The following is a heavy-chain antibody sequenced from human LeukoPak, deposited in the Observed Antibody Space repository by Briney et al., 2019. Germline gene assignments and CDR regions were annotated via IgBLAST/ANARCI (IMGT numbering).Heavy chain of an antibody. CDR3: ARDDYGGNKPPDY. CDR2: INHSGST. CDR1: GGSFSGYY. D-gene: IGHD4-23*01. J-gene: IGHJ4*02. V-gene: IGHV4-34*01. Sequence: PSETLSLTCAVYGGSFSGYYWSWIRQPPGKGLEWIGEINHSGSTNYNPSLKSRVIISVDTSKNQFSLKLRTVTAADTAVYYCARDDYGGNKPPDYWGQGTLVTVSS.